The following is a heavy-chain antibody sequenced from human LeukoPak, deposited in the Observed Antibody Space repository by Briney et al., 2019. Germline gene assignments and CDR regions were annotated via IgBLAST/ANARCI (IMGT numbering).Heavy chain of an antibody. CDR3: VRGYSFGPYGMDV. CDR1: GFPFSSYA. D-gene: IGHD2-15*01. V-gene: IGHV3-64D*09. Sequence: GGSLRLSCSASGFPFSSYAMHWVRQAPGKGLEYVSAISDSGGSTYYAHSVKGRFPISRANSKTTLYLQMSSLRAEDPAVYFCVRGYSFGPYGMDVWGQGTTVTVSS. CDR2: ISDSGGST. J-gene: IGHJ6*02.